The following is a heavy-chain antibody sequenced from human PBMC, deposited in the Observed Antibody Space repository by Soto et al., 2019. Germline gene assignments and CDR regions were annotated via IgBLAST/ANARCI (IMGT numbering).Heavy chain of an antibody. V-gene: IGHV3-33*03. Sequence: QVQMVQSGGGVVQPGRSLRLSCTASGFTFENFGMHWVRQAPGKGLEWVAVIWHDGSKTQYGDSVKGRFIISRDNSKTTVYLQLNSLRAEDTAIYYCVTGIEGYWGQGTLVTVSS. CDR3: VTGIEGY. CDR1: GFTFENFG. J-gene: IGHJ4*02. D-gene: IGHD1-20*01. CDR2: IWHDGSKT.